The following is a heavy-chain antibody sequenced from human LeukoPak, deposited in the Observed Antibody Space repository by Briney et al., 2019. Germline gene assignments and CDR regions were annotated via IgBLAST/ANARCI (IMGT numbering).Heavy chain of an antibody. CDR1: GFSFSNYW. V-gene: IGHV3-7*04. D-gene: IGHD3-22*01. CDR2: INQDGSEK. CDR3: ARLYYDSSGYHYTIFDY. J-gene: IGHJ4*02. Sequence: PGGSLRLSCAASGFSFSNYWVSWVRQAPGKGPEWVANINQDGSEKYYVDSVKGRFTISRDNAKKSLYLQMNSLRAEDTAVYYCARLYYDSSGYHYTIFDYWGQGTLVTVSS.